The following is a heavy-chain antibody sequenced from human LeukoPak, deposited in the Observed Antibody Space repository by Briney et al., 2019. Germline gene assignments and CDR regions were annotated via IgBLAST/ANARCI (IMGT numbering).Heavy chain of an antibody. D-gene: IGHD6-13*01. V-gene: IGHV3-30*02. Sequence: GGSLRLSCAASGFTFSSYGMHWVRQAPGKGLEWVAFIRYDGSNKYYADSVKGRFTISRDNSKNTLYLQMNSLRAEDTAVYYCAKDKRQQLVGYYYMDVWGKGTTVTVSS. CDR1: GFTFSSYG. J-gene: IGHJ6*03. CDR2: IRYDGSNK. CDR3: AKDKRQQLVGYYYMDV.